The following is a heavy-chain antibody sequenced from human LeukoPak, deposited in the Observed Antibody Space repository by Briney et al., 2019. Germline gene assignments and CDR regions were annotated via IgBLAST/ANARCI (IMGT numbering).Heavy chain of an antibody. CDR3: AKARGSGYYYQYFQH. Sequence: GGSLRLSCAASGFTFSSYAMGWVRQAPGKGLEWVSAISGSGGSTYYADSVKGRFTISRDNSKNTLYLQMNSLRAEDTAVYYCAKARGSGYYYQYFQHWGQGTLVTVSS. D-gene: IGHD3-22*01. J-gene: IGHJ1*01. CDR2: ISGSGGST. V-gene: IGHV3-23*01. CDR1: GFTFSSYA.